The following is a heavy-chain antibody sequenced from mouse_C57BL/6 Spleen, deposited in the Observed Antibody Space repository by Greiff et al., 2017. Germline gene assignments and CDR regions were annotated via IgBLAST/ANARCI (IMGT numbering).Heavy chain of an antibody. J-gene: IGHJ2*01. CDR3: ARESDYYGSSHFDY. V-gene: IGHV3-6*01. CDR2: ISYDGSN. CDR1: GYSITSGYY. D-gene: IGHD1-1*01. Sequence: EVQLKESGPGLVKPSQSLSLTCSVTGYSITSGYYWNWIRQFPGNKLEWMGYISYDGSNNYNPSLKNRISITRDTSKNQFFLKLNSVTTEDTATYYCARESDYYGSSHFDYWGQGTTLTVSS.